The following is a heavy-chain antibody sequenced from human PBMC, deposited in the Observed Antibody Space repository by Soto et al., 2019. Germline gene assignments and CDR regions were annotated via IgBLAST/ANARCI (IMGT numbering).Heavy chain of an antibody. V-gene: IGHV1-69*13. J-gene: IGHJ3*02. D-gene: IGHD5-12*01. CDR1: GGTFSIYA. Sequence: GASVKVSCKASGGTFSIYAISWVRQAPGQGLEWMGGIIPIFGTANYAQKFQGRVTITADESTSTAYMELSSLRSEDTAVYYCARVGPREMATMLDAFDIWGQGTMVTVSS. CDR2: IIPIFGTA. CDR3: ARVGPREMATMLDAFDI.